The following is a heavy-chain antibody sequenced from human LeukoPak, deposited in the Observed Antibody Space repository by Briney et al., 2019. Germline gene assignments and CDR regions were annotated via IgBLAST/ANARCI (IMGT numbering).Heavy chain of an antibody. CDR3: ARDGYSHYFDY. CDR2: IYYSGST. Sequence: SETLSLTCTVSGYSISSGYYWSWIRQPPGKGLEWIGYIYYSGSTNYNPSLKSRVTISVDTSKNQFSLKLSSVTAADTAVYYCARDGYSHYFDYWGQGTLVTVSS. J-gene: IGHJ4*02. CDR1: GYSISSGYY. D-gene: IGHD2-15*01. V-gene: IGHV4-61*01.